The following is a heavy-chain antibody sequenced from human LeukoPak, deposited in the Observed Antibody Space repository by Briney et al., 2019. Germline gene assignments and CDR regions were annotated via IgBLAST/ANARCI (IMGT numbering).Heavy chain of an antibody. V-gene: IGHV3-48*03. CDR2: ISSSGSTI. CDR1: GFTFSSYE. D-gene: IGHD5-12*01. J-gene: IGHJ4*02. Sequence: GGSLRLSCAASGFTFSSYEMNWVRQAPGKGLEWVSYISSSGSTIYYADSVKGRFTISRDNAKNSLYLQMNSLRAEDTAVYYCAGTHIVATTSLDYWGQGTLVTVSS. CDR3: AGTHIVATTSLDY.